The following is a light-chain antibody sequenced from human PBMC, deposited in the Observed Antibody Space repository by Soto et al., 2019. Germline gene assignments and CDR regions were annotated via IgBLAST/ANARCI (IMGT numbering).Light chain of an antibody. CDR3: QQRHSYPIT. CDR2: TAS. Sequence: DIQLTQSPSFLSASVGDRVTITCRASQGISNYLAWYQQKPGKAPNLLIHTASPLQTGVPSRFSGSGSGTEFTLTISSLRPEDFATYYCQQRHSYPITFGQGTRLEIK. V-gene: IGKV1-9*01. CDR1: QGISNY. J-gene: IGKJ5*01.